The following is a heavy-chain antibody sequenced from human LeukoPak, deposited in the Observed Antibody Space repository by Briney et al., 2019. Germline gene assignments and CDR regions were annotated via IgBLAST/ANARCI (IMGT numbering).Heavy chain of an antibody. V-gene: IGHV3-23*01. Sequence: GGSLRLSCAASGFTFSTYAMSWVRQAPGKGLEWVSSVRSGGNTYYADSVKGRFTISRDNSKNTLFLQLNSLRAEDTAVYFCSKDFTVTTVGYFHYWGQGTLVTVSS. J-gene: IGHJ1*01. CDR1: GFTFSTYA. D-gene: IGHD4-17*01. CDR2: VRSGGNT. CDR3: SKDFTVTTVGYFHY.